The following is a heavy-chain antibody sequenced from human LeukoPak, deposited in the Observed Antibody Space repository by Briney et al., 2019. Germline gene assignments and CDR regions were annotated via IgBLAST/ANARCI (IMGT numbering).Heavy chain of an antibody. CDR1: GFTFSNAW. CDR3: TTRVTGDAEYFQH. Sequence: PGGSLRLSCAASGFTFSNAWMSWVRQAPGKGLEWVGRIKSKTDGGTTDYAASVKGRFTISRDDSKNTLYLQMNSLKTEDTAVYYCTTRVTGDAEYFQHWGQGTLVTVSS. CDR2: IKSKTDGGTT. V-gene: IGHV3-15*01. J-gene: IGHJ1*01. D-gene: IGHD2-21*02.